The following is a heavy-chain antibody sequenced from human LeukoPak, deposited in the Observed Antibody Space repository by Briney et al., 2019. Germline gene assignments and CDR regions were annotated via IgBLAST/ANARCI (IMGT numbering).Heavy chain of an antibody. Sequence: SVKVSCKASGGTFSSYAISWVRQAPGQGLEWMGRIIPILGIANYAQKFQGRVTITADKSTSTAYMELSSLRSEDTAVYYCARVGSSGYYLPEVDYWGQGTLVTVSS. J-gene: IGHJ4*02. D-gene: IGHD3-22*01. CDR3: ARVGSSGYYLPEVDY. CDR1: GGTFSSYA. V-gene: IGHV1-69*04. CDR2: IIPILGIA.